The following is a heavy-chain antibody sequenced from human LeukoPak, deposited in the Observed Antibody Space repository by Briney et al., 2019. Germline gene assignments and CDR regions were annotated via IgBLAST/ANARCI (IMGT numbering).Heavy chain of an antibody. Sequence: GGSLRLSCAASGFTFSSYWMSWVRQAPGKGLEWVATIKYDGSEKYYVDPVKGRFTISRDNAKNSLYLQMNSLSGEDTAVYYCAKDRDYYYYMDVWGKGTTVTISS. CDR1: GFTFSSYW. D-gene: IGHD3-10*01. CDR2: IKYDGSEK. CDR3: AKDRDYYYYMDV. J-gene: IGHJ6*03. V-gene: IGHV3-7*01.